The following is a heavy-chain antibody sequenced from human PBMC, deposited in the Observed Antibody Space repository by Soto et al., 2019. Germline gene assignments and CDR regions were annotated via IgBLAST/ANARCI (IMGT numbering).Heavy chain of an antibody. CDR2: IIPILGET. V-gene: IGHV1-69*08. J-gene: IGHJ6*02. D-gene: IGHD3-16*01. CDR1: GTIFSSYT. Sequence: QVQLVQSGAEVKKPGSSVRVSCKASGTIFSSYTISWVRQAPGQGLEWMGRIIPILGETNSAQKFQGRVTLTADKSTNTAYMELNSLGLEDTAVYYCARGLGGRMDDWGQGTRVTVSS. CDR3: ARGLGGRMDD.